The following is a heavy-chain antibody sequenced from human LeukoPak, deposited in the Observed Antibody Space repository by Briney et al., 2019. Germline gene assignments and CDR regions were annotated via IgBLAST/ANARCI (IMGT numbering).Heavy chain of an antibody. Sequence: GGSLRLSCAASGFIFSTYWKKWFRQAPGKGLEWVANLILDGCDTNYHGSVERRFTISRDNAEKSLTLQMSSLGVEDTAVYYCATDRDGTWKKRFDFWGQGTLVTVSP. J-gene: IGHJ4*02. CDR3: ATDRDGTWKKRFDF. D-gene: IGHD1-1*01. CDR1: GFIFSTYW. CDR2: LILDGCDT. V-gene: IGHV3-7*01.